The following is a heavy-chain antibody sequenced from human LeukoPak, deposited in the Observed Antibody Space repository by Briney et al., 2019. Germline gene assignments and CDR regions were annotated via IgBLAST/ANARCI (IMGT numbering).Heavy chain of an antibody. CDR3: AHSLRASNWGSGYY. V-gene: IGHV2-5*01. D-gene: IGHD7-27*01. Sequence: SGPTLVNPTQTLTLTCTFSGFSLSTSGVGVGWTRQPPGKALEWLALIYWNDNKHYSPSLKSRLTITKDTSKNQVVLTVTNMDPVDTATYYCAHSLRASNWGSGYYWGQGILVTVSS. CDR2: IYWNDNK. J-gene: IGHJ4*02. CDR1: GFSLSTSGVG.